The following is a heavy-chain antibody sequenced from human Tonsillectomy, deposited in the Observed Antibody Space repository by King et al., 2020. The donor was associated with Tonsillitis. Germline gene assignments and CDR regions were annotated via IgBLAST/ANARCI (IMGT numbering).Heavy chain of an antibody. CDR1: GFTFSYHA. V-gene: IGHV3-30*04. CDR2: ISPGGDRT. CDR3: AGVVGLTIDR. Sequence: VQLVESGGGVVRPGRSLRLSCGVSGFTFSYHAMHWVRQVPGKGLEWLTVISPGGDRTYYADSVRGRFTVSRDNSNNTLYLQMNSLRGEDTALYFCAGVVGLTIDRWGQGTLVFVSS. J-gene: IGHJ5*02. D-gene: IGHD3-9*01.